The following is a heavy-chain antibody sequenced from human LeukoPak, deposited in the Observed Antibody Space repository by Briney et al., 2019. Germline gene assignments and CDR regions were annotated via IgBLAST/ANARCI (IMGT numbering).Heavy chain of an antibody. D-gene: IGHD6-19*01. J-gene: IGHJ4*02. V-gene: IGHV4-4*02. CDR1: GGSISSSNW. CDR3: ARGYSSGWFDC. Sequence: PSETLSLTCAVSGGSISSSNWWSWVRQPPGKGLEWIGEVYHSGSTNYNPSLKSRVTISIDKSKDQISLKLSSVIAADTAVYYCARGYSSGWFDCWGQGTLVTVSS. CDR2: VYHSGST.